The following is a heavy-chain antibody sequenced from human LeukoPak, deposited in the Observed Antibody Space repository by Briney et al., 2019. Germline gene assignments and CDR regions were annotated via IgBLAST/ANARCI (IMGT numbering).Heavy chain of an antibody. Sequence: GASVKVSCKASGYTFTGYYMHWVRQAPGQGLEWMGWINPNSGGTNYAQKFQGRVTMTRDTSISTAYMELSRLRSDDTAVYYCARPSGYSPYYFDYWGQGTLVTVSS. CDR1: GYTFTGYY. J-gene: IGHJ4*02. V-gene: IGHV1-2*02. CDR3: ARPSGYSPYYFDY. D-gene: IGHD5-18*01. CDR2: INPNSGGT.